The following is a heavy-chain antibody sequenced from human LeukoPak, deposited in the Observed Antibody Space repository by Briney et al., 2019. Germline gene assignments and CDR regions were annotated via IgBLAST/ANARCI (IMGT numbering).Heavy chain of an antibody. J-gene: IGHJ4*02. D-gene: IGHD5-12*01. CDR1: GYWFTSYW. Sequence: GESLKISCRASGYWFTSYWIGWVRQMPGKGLEWMGIMYPGDSATRYSPAFRGHVTISADSSISTAYLQWSSLKVSDTAIYYCARRAGISGYSFYLDSWGQGTLVTVSS. CDR3: ARRAGISGYSFYLDS. CDR2: MYPGDSAT. V-gene: IGHV5-51*01.